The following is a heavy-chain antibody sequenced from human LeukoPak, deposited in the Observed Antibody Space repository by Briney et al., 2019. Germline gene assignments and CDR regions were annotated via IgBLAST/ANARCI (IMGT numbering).Heavy chain of an antibody. CDR1: GYSISSGYY. V-gene: IGHV4-38-2*02. CDR3: ASSVITMIVVATFDY. D-gene: IGHD3-22*01. CDR2: IYHGGST. Sequence: SETLSLTCTVSGYSISSGYYWGWIRQPPGKGLEWIGSIYHGGSTYYNPSLKSRVTISVDTSKNQFSLKLSSVTAADTAVYYCASSVITMIVVATFDYWGQGTLVTVSS. J-gene: IGHJ4*02.